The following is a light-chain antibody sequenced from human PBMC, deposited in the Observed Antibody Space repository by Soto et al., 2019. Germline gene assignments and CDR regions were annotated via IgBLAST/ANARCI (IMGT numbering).Light chain of an antibody. J-gene: IGLJ1*01. V-gene: IGLV2-11*01. CDR2: DVS. CDR3: CSYAGSYTYV. CDR1: SRDVGGYNS. Sequence: QSVLTQPASVSGSPGQSITISCTGTSRDVGGYNSVSWYQQHPGKAPKLMIYDVSKRPSGVPDRFSGSKSGNTASLTISGLQAEDEADYFCCSYAGSYTYVFGTGTKVTVL.